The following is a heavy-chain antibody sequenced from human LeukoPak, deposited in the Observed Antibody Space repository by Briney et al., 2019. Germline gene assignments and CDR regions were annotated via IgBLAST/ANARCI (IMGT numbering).Heavy chain of an antibody. V-gene: IGHV3-21*01. CDR3: AREAGTGSWPFDH. CDR1: GFTFSSYN. CDR2: ISSSSSYI. D-gene: IGHD6-13*01. Sequence: PGGSLRLSCAASGFTFSSYNMNWVRQAPGKGLEWVSSISSSSSYIYYADSVKGRFTISRDNAKNSLYLQMNSLRVEGTAVYYCAREAGTGSWPFDHWGQGTLVTVSS. J-gene: IGHJ4*02.